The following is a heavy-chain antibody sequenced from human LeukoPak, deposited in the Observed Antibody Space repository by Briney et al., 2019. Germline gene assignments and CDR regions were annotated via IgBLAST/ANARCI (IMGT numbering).Heavy chain of an antibody. CDR3: ARDLNYYGSGSYQPLDY. CDR1: GFTFDDYG. Sequence: GGSLRLSCAASGFTFDDYGMSWVRQAPGKGLEWVSRIYWNGGSTGYADSVKGRFTISRDNAKNSLYLQMNSLRAEDTALYYCARDLNYYGSGSYQPLDYWGQGTLVTVSS. J-gene: IGHJ4*02. D-gene: IGHD3-10*01. CDR2: IYWNGGST. V-gene: IGHV3-20*04.